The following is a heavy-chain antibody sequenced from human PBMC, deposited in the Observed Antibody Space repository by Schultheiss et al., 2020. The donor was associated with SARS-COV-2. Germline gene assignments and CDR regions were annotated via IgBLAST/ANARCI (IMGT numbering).Heavy chain of an antibody. D-gene: IGHD4-23*01. CDR3: AREALDYGGNSGYYYGMDV. CDR2: MNPNSGNT. CDR1: GGTFSSYA. J-gene: IGHJ6*02. Sequence: ASVKVSCKASGGTFSSYAISWVRQAPGQGLEWMGWMNPNSGNTGYAQKFQGRVTMTRNTSISTAYMELRSLRSDDTAVYYCAREALDYGGNSGYYYGMDVWGQGTTVTVSS. V-gene: IGHV1-8*02.